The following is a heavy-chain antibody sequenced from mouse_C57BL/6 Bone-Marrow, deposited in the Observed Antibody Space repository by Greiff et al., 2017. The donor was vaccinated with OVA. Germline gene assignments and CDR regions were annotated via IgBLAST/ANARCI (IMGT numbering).Heavy chain of an antibody. D-gene: IGHD1-1*01. CDR2: ISSGSSTI. J-gene: IGHJ4*01. CDR1: GFTFSDYG. CDR3: AFYYGSSSDAMDY. Sequence: EVHLVESGGGLVKPGGSLKLSCAASGFTFSDYGMHWVRQAPEKGLEWVAYISSGSSTIYYADTVKGRFTISRDNAKNTLFLQMTSLRSEDTAMYYCAFYYGSSSDAMDYWGQGTSVTVSS. V-gene: IGHV5-17*01.